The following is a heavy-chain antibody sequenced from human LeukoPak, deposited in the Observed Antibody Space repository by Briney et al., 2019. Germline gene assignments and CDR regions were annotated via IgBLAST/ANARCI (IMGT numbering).Heavy chain of an antibody. V-gene: IGHV5-51*01. CDR2: IYPGDSDT. Sequence: GESLKISCKGSGYSFTSYWIGWVRQIPGKGLEWMGIIYPGDSDTRYSPSFQGQVTIPAHKPITTAYLQWSSLKASDTAMYYCARRVGYSYGLNWFDPWGQGTLVTVSS. CDR3: ARRVGYSYGLNWFDP. D-gene: IGHD5-18*01. CDR1: GYSFTSYW. J-gene: IGHJ5*02.